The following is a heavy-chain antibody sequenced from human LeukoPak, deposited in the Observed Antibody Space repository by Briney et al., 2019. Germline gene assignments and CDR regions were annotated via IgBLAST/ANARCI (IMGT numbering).Heavy chain of an antibody. CDR1: GGSISSYY. CDR3: ARDSSGSYYWYFDL. J-gene: IGHJ2*01. Sequence: SETLSLTCTVSGGSISSYYWSWIRQPPGKGLEWIGYIYYSGSTNYNPSLKSRVTISVDTSKNQFSLKLSSVTAADTAVYYCARDSSGSYYWYFDLWGRGTLVTVSS. D-gene: IGHD1-26*01. CDR2: IYYSGST. V-gene: IGHV4-59*12.